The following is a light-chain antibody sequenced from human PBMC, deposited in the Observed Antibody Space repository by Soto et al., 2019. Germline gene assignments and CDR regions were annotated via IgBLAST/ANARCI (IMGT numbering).Light chain of an antibody. V-gene: IGLV2-14*01. Sequence: QSALTQPASVSGSPGQSITISCTGTSSDVGGYNYGSWYQQHPGKAPKLMMYDVSNRPSGVSNRFSGSKSGNTASLTISGLQAEDEADYYCSSYTSSSNVVFGEGTKLTVL. CDR2: DVS. CDR1: SSDVGGYNY. CDR3: SSYTSSSNVV. J-gene: IGLJ2*01.